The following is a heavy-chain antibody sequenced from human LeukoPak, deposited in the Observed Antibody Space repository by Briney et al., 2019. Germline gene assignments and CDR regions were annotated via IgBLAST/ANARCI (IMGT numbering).Heavy chain of an antibody. V-gene: IGHV3-20*04. Sequence: GGALRLSCAASGFIFDDYIMCWVRQAPGKGLEWVSDIDWNGGSTGYADSLKGRFTFSRDNAKNSLYLQVNSLRAEDPAVYYFARDLEEYCSGGSCSLFDYWGQGTLVTVSS. CDR2: IDWNGGST. D-gene: IGHD2-15*01. J-gene: IGHJ4*02. CDR1: GFIFDDYI. CDR3: ARDLEEYCSGGSCSLFDY.